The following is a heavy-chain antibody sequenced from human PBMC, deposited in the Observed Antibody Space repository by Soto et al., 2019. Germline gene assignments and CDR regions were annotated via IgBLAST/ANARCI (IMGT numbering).Heavy chain of an antibody. CDR3: ATRMDTAMVFRAFDI. Sequence: ASVKVSCKASGYTFTSYYMHWVRQAPGQGLEWMGIINPSGGSTSYAQKFQGRVTMTRDTSTSTVYMELSSLRSEDTAVYYCATRMDTAMVFRAFDIWGQGTMVTVSS. CDR2: INPSGGST. V-gene: IGHV1-46*01. J-gene: IGHJ3*02. CDR1: GYTFTSYY. D-gene: IGHD5-18*01.